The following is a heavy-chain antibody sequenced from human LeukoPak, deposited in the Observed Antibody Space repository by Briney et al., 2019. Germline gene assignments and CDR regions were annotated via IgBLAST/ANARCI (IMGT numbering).Heavy chain of an antibody. Sequence: GGSLRLSCAASGFTFSSYAMSWVRQAPGKGLEWVSGIVGSGVSTYYADSVEGRFTISRDNSKNTLYLQMNSLRADDTAVYYCAKGYSSRRGAFDIWGQGTMVTVFS. CDR1: GFTFSSYA. D-gene: IGHD6-13*01. CDR3: AKGYSSRRGAFDI. CDR2: IVGSGVST. J-gene: IGHJ3*02. V-gene: IGHV3-23*01.